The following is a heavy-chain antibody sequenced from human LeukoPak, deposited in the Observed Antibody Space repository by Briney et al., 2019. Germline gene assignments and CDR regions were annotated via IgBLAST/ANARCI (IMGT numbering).Heavy chain of an antibody. J-gene: IGHJ4*02. Sequence: PSETLSLTCTVSSYSFGTPNYWGWIRQSPGKGLEWIGSFYLDGSIYYNPSLKNRVTTSLDKSKNQFSLRLNSVTAADTAVYYCARGGYNYGYIYWGQGTLVTVSS. CDR3: ARGGYNYGYIY. CDR2: FYLDGSI. CDR1: SYSFGTPNY. D-gene: IGHD5-18*01. V-gene: IGHV4-38-2*02.